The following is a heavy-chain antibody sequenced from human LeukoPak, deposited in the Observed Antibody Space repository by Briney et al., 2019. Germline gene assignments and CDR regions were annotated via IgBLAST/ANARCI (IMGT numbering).Heavy chain of an antibody. CDR1: GFTLGNYV. D-gene: IGHD3-3*01. J-gene: IGHJ6*02. Sequence: GGSLRLSCAASGFTLGNYVMSWVRQAPGKGLKWVSSIHYIDDSTYYADSVKGRFTISRDNSKNTLFLQMNSLRAEDTAPYYCAKSVAIYFYYGLDVWGQGTTVTVSS. V-gene: IGHV3-23*01. CDR3: AKSVAIYFYYGLDV. CDR2: IHYIDDST.